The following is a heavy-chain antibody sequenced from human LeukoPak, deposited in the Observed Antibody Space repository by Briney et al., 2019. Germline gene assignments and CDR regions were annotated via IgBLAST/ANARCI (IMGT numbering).Heavy chain of an antibody. J-gene: IGHJ4*02. D-gene: IGHD3-22*01. V-gene: IGHV1-18*01. CDR1: GYTFTSYG. CDR2: ISAYNGNT. Sequence: ASVKVSCKASGYTFTSYGISWVRHAPGQGLEWMGWISAYNGNTNYAQKLQGRVTMTTDTSTSTAYMELRSLRSDDTAVYYCARGRPIYYDSSGHLFDYWGQGTLVTVSS. CDR3: ARGRPIYYDSSGHLFDY.